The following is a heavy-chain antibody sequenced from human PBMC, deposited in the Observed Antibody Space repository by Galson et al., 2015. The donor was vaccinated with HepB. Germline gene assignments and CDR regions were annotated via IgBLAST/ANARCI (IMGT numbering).Heavy chain of an antibody. CDR2: IYYSGST. D-gene: IGHD3-10*01. CDR1: GGSISSYY. Sequence: LTCTVSGGSISSYYWSWIRQPPGKGLEWIGYIYYSGSTNYNPSLKSRVTISVDTSKNQFSLKLSSVTAADTAVYYCAGGEMGDFDYWGQGTLVTVSS. CDR3: AGGEMGDFDY. J-gene: IGHJ4*02. V-gene: IGHV4-59*01.